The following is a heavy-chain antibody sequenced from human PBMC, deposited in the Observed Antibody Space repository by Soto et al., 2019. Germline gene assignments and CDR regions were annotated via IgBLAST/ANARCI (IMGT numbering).Heavy chain of an antibody. CDR3: ASMIGDPVLSFDS. V-gene: IGHV4-59*01. J-gene: IGHJ5*01. D-gene: IGHD3-10*02. Sequence: PSETLSLTCTVSGCSISSYYWSWIRQPPGKGLEWIGFIFYSGSTSYNPSLKSRVTISIDTSEYQFSLKLNSVTAADTAVYYCASMIGDPVLSFDSWGQGTLVTVSS. CDR2: IFYSGST. CDR1: GCSISSYY.